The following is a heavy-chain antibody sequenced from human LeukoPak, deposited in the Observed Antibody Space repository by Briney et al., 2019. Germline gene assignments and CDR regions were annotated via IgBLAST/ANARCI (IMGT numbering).Heavy chain of an antibody. CDR2: IWYDGSNK. CDR1: GFTFSSYG. V-gene: IGHV3-33*01. J-gene: IGHJ4*02. Sequence: PGRSLRLSCAASGFTFSSYGMHWVRQAPGKGLEWVAVIWYDGSNKYYADSVKGRFTISRDNSKNTLYLQMNSLRAEDTAVYYCATAQYYGSGIRTPVDYWGQGTLVTVSS. CDR3: ATAQYYGSGIRTPVDY. D-gene: IGHD3-10*01.